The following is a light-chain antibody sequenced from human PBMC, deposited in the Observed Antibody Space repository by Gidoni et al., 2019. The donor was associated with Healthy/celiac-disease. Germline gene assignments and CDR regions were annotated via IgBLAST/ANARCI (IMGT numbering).Light chain of an antibody. Sequence: SYELTQPPSVSVSPGQTASITCSGDKLGDKYACWYQQKPGQSPVLVIYQASKRPSGIPERFSGSNSGNTATLTISGTQAMDEADYYCQAWDSSTAKGVFGTGTKVTVL. CDR1: KLGDKY. CDR2: QAS. V-gene: IGLV3-1*01. CDR3: QAWDSSTAKGV. J-gene: IGLJ1*01.